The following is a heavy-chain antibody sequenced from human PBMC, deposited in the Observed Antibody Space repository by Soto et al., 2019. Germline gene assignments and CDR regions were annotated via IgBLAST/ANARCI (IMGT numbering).Heavy chain of an antibody. Sequence: PSETLSLTCAVYGEPLSDYYWSWIRQPPGKGLEWIGYIYHSGSTYYNPSLKSRVTISVDRSKNQLSLKLSSVTAADTAVYYCARVPGPWGQGTLVTVSS. CDR3: ARVPGP. J-gene: IGHJ5*02. D-gene: IGHD3-10*01. V-gene: IGHV4-34*01. CDR1: GEPLSDYY. CDR2: IYHSGST.